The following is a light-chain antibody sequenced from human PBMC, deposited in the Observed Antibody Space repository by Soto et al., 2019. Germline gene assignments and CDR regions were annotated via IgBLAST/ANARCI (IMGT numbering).Light chain of an antibody. Sequence: QSVLTQPPSASGTPGQRVTIPCSGSSSNIGSNTVNWYQQLPGTAPKLLIYSNNQRPSGVPDRFSGSRSGTSASLAISGLQSEDEGDYYCAAWDDSLNGRGVFGGGTKLTVL. V-gene: IGLV1-44*01. CDR3: AAWDDSLNGRGV. J-gene: IGLJ3*02. CDR2: SNN. CDR1: SSNIGSNT.